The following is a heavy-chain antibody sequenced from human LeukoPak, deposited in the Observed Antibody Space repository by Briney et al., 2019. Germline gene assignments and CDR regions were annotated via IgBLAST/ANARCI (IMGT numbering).Heavy chain of an antibody. CDR2: IRYDGSNK. J-gene: IGHJ4*02. D-gene: IGHD3-10*01. CDR3: GAKTWFGELFVDY. V-gene: IGHV3-30*02. Sequence: PGGSLRLSCAASGFTFSSYGMPWARQAPGKGLEWVAFIRYDGSNKYYADSVKGRFTISRDNSKNTLYLQMNSLRAEDTAVYYCGAKTWFGELFVDYWGQGTLVTVSS. CDR1: GFTFSSYG.